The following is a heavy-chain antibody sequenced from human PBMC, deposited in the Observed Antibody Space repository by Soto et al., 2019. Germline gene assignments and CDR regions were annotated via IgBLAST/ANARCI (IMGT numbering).Heavy chain of an antibody. J-gene: IGHJ6*02. D-gene: IGHD6-13*01. CDR2: ISYDGSNK. CDR3: AKDNRSSPYYYYGMDV. CDR1: GFTFSSYG. Sequence: QVQLVESGGGVVQPGRSLRLSRAASGFTFSSYGMHWVRQAPGKGLEWVAVISYDGSNKYYADSVKGRFTISRDNSKNTLYLQMNSLRAEDTAVYYCAKDNRSSPYYYYGMDVWGQGTTVTVSS. V-gene: IGHV3-30*18.